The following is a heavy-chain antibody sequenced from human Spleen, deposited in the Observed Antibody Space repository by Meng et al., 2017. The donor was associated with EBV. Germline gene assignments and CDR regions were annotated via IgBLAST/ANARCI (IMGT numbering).Heavy chain of an antibody. D-gene: IGHD1-26*01. CDR3: TRGFGGNYKYFDL. V-gene: IGHV3-13*01. CDR2: IGTASDT. CDR1: GFTFSAYD. J-gene: IGHJ2*01. Sequence: ELQLVESGGGSVQPGGSLRLSCAASGFTFSAYDMHWVRQVTGKSLEWVSGIGTASDTYYPDSLKGRFSISRENAKNSLYLQMNSLRAGDTAVYYCTRGFGGNYKYFDLWGRGTLVTVSS.